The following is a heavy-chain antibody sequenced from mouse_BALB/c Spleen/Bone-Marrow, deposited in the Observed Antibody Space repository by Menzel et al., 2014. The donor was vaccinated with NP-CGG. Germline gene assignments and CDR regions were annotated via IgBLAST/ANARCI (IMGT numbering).Heavy chain of an antibody. CDR2: INNNGGST. J-gene: IGHJ2*01. CDR3: AREYYGSSDY. CDR1: GFTFSSHG. Sequence: EVQLVESGGGLVQSGGSLKFSCAASGFTFSSHGMYWVRQTPDKRVDLIATINNNGGSTYYPDCVESRFTISRDYAKNTLYLKMSSLKSEDTAMYYCAREYYGSSDYWGQGTTLTVSS. D-gene: IGHD1-1*01. V-gene: IGHV5-6-3*01.